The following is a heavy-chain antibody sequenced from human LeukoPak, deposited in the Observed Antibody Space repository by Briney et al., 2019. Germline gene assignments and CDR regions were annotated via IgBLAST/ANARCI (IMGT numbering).Heavy chain of an antibody. CDR1: GFTFTTYA. D-gene: IGHD1-26*01. CDR2: ISGTGST. CDR3: AADPGVGLLSGLRGLGD. Sequence: QSGGSLRLSCAASGFTFTTYAMSWVRQAPGKGPEWLSGISGTGSTYYADSVKGRFTISRDKSKNTLYLQMNSLRADDTAVYYCAADPGVGLLSGLRGLGDWGQGTLVTVSS. J-gene: IGHJ4*02. V-gene: IGHV3-23*01.